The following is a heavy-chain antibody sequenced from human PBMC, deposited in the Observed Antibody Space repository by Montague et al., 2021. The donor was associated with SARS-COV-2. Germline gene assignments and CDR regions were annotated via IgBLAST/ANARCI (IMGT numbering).Heavy chain of an antibody. Sequence: TLSLTCTVSGDSVSSEIYYWSWIRQPAGKGLEWIGRIYTSGSTNYNPSLRSRVTISVDTSKNQFSLRLSSVTAADTAVYYCARVGGNHYRYFDYWGRGTLVTVSS. V-gene: IGHV4-61*02. CDR3: ARVGGNHYRYFDY. D-gene: IGHD1-26*01. CDR1: GDSVSSEIYY. J-gene: IGHJ4*02. CDR2: IYTSGST.